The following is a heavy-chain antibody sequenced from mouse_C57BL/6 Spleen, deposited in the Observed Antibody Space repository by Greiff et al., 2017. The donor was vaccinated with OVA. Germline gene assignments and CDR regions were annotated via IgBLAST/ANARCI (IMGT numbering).Heavy chain of an antibody. CDR2: ISSGSSTI. V-gene: IGHV5-17*01. D-gene: IGHD2-3*01. CDR3: ARQGDDGYYVAWFAY. J-gene: IGHJ3*01. Sequence: EVQVVESGGGLVKPGGSLKLSCAASGFTFSDYGMHWVRQAPEKGLEWVAYISSGSSTIYYADTVKGRFTISRDNAKNTLFLQMTSLRSEDTAMYYCARQGDDGYYVAWFAYWGQGTLVTVSA. CDR1: GFTFSDYG.